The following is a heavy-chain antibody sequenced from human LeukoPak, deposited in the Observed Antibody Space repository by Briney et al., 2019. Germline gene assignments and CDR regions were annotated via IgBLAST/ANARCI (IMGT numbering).Heavy chain of an antibody. CDR3: ARGYYGSGSYYPVDY. Sequence: ASVKVSCKASGGTFSSYAISWVRQAPGQGLEWMGGIIPIFGTANYAQKSQGRVTITADESTSTAYMELSSLRSEDTAVYYCARGYYGSGSYYPVDYWGQGTLVTVSS. J-gene: IGHJ4*02. CDR2: IIPIFGTA. CDR1: GGTFSSYA. D-gene: IGHD3-10*01. V-gene: IGHV1-69*01.